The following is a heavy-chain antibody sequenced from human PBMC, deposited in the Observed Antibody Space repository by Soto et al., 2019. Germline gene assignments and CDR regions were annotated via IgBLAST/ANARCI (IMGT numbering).Heavy chain of an antibody. CDR1: GYTFTSYG. CDR2: ISAYNGNT. D-gene: IGHD3-16*02. Sequence: ASVKVSCKASGYTFTSYGISWVRQAPGQGLEWMGWISAYNGNTNYAQKLQGRVTMTTDTSTSTAYMELRSLRSDDTAVYYCARADMITFGGVIVNSFDYWGQGTLVTAPQ. J-gene: IGHJ4*02. V-gene: IGHV1-18*01. CDR3: ARADMITFGGVIVNSFDY.